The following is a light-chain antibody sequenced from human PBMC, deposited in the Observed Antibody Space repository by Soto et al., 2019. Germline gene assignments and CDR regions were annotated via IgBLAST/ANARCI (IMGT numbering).Light chain of an antibody. V-gene: IGKV1-5*01. Sequence: DIQLTQSPSTLSASVGDRVTITCRASQSVGSWLAWYQQRPGKAPRLLLYDASSLDSGVPARFSGSGSGTEFTLTVSSLQPDDFATYYCQQYDDYSWKTFGQGTKV. CDR2: DAS. CDR1: QSVGSW. J-gene: IGKJ1*01. CDR3: QQYDDYSWKT.